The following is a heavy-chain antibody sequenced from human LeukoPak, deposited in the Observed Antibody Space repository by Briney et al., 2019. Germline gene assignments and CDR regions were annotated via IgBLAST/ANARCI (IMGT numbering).Heavy chain of an antibody. J-gene: IGHJ4*02. CDR2: INHSGST. CDR1: GGSFSGYY. D-gene: IGHD3-22*01. CDR3: AREGRMYYYESTNDY. Sequence: SETLSLTCDVYGGSFSGYYWSWIRQPPEKGLEWIGEINHSGSTNYNPSLKSRVTVSVDTSKNQFSLKLSSVTAADTAVYYCAREGRMYYYESTNDYWGQGTLVTVSS. V-gene: IGHV4-34*01.